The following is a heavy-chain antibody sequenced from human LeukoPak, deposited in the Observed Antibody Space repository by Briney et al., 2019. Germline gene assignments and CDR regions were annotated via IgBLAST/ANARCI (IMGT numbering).Heavy chain of an antibody. CDR1: GFTFDDYA. CDR2: ISWNSGSI. CDR3: AKGPGWELSGLFDY. V-gene: IGHV3-9*03. Sequence: SLRLSCAASGFTFDDYAMHWVRQAPGKGLEWVSGISWNSGSIGYADSVKGRFTISRDNAKNSLYLQMNSLRSEDMALYYCAKGPGWELSGLFDYWGQGTLVAVSS. D-gene: IGHD1-26*01. J-gene: IGHJ4*02.